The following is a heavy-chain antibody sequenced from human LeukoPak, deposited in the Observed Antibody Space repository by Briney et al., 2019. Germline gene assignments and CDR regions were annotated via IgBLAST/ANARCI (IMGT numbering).Heavy chain of an antibody. Sequence: QPGGSPRLSCAASGSTFSSNAMSWVRQVPGKGLEWVSAVGGRGISTYYADSVKGRFTISRDNSKNTLYLQMNSLRAEDTAVYYCAKHVESYKAFDIWGQRKMFSVSS. CDR3: AKHVESYKAFDI. D-gene: IGHD3-10*01. CDR2: VGGRGIST. CDR1: GSTFSSNA. J-gene: IGHJ3*02. V-gene: IGHV3-23*01.